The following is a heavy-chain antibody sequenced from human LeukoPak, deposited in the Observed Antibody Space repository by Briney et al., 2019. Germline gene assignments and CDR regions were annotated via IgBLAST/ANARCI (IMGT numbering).Heavy chain of an antibody. CDR1: GGSISSSSYY. Sequence: PSETLSLTCTVSGGSISSSSYYWSWIRQPPGKGLEWIGEINHSGSTNYNPSLKSRVTISVDTSKNQFSLKLSSVTAADTAVYYCARAVIYYDFWSGYPSSFDYWGQGTLVTVSS. CDR3: ARAVIYYDFWSGYPSSFDY. CDR2: INHSGST. J-gene: IGHJ4*02. D-gene: IGHD3-3*01. V-gene: IGHV4-39*07.